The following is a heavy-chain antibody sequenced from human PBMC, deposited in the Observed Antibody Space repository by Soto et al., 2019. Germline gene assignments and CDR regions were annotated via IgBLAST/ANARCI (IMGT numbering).Heavy chain of an antibody. J-gene: IGHJ5*02. CDR1: GGSISSGGYS. CDR2: IYHSGNT. Sequence: SETLSLTCAVSGGSISSGGYSWSWIRQPPGKGLEWIGYIYHSGNTYYNPSLKSRVTISVDRSKNQFSLKLSSVTAADTAVYYCARLRIATNNYKWFDPWGQGTLVTVSS. V-gene: IGHV4-30-2*01. D-gene: IGHD2-21*01. CDR3: ARLRIATNNYKWFDP.